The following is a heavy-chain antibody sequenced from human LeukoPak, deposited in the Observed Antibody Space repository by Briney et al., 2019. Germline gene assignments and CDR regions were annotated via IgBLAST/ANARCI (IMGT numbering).Heavy chain of an antibody. V-gene: IGHV3-21*01. J-gene: IGHJ5*02. CDR1: GFTFSSYS. CDR3: ARGNGNVGGRLDP. CDR2: ISSSSSYI. D-gene: IGHD2-8*01. Sequence: GGSLRLSCAASGFTFSSYSMNWVRQAPGKGLEWVSSISSSSSYIYYADSVKGRFTISRDNAKNSLYLQMNSLRADDTAIYYCARGNGNVGGRLDPWGQGTRVTVSS.